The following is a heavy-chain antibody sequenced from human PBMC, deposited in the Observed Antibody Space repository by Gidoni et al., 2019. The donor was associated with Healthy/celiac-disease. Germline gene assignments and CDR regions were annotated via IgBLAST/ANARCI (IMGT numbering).Heavy chain of an antibody. CDR2: ISGSGGST. D-gene: IGHD7-27*01. Sequence: EVQLLESGGGLVQPGGSLRLSGAASGFTFSSYARSWVRQAPGKGLEWVSAISGSGGSTYYADSVKGRFTISRDNSKNTLYLQMNSLRAEDTAVYYCAAPSQAWAVRRSYYYYGMDVWGQGTTVTVSS. V-gene: IGHV3-23*01. J-gene: IGHJ6*02. CDR3: AAPSQAWAVRRSYYYYGMDV. CDR1: GFTFSSYA.